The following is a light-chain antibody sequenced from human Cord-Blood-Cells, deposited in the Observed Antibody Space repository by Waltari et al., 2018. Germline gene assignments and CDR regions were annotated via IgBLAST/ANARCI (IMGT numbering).Light chain of an antibody. CDR1: SSDVAGYNY. CDR2: DVS. J-gene: IGLJ3*02. CDR3: SSYTSSSTLV. V-gene: IGLV2-14*03. Sequence: QSALTQPASVSGSPGQSITILCTGTSSDVAGYNYVSWYQQHPGKAPKLMIYDVSNRPSGVSNRFSGSKSGNTASLTISGLQAEDEADYYCSSYTSSSTLVFGGGTKLTVL.